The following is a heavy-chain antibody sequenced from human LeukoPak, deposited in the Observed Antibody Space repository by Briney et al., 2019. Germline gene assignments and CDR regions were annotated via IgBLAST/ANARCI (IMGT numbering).Heavy chain of an antibody. V-gene: IGHV4-59*01. J-gene: IGHJ4*02. CDR1: GGSISSYY. D-gene: IGHD3-3*01. CDR2: IYYSGST. Sequence: SETLSLTCTVSGGSISSYYWSWIRQPPGKGLEWIGYIYYSGSTNYNPSLKSRVTISVDTSKNQFSLKLSSVTAADTAVYYCATSAYDFWSGYPLLFDWGQGTLVAVSS. CDR3: ATSAYDFWSGYPLLFD.